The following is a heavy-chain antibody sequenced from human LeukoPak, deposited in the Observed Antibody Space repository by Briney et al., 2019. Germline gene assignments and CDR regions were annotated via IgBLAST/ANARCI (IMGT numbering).Heavy chain of an antibody. CDR2: ISSSSSTI. V-gene: IGHV3-48*04. Sequence: PGGSLRLSCAASGFTFSSYSMNWVRQAPGKGLEWVSYISSSSSTIYYADSVKGRFTISRDNAKNSLYLQMNSLRAKDTAVYYCASSAIVGANDYWGQGTLVTVSS. J-gene: IGHJ4*02. CDR3: ASSAIVGANDY. CDR1: GFTFSSYS. D-gene: IGHD1-26*01.